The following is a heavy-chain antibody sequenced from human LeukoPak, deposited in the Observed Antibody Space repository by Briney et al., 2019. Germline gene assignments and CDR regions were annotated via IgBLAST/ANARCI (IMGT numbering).Heavy chain of an antibody. V-gene: IGHV3-43*02. CDR1: GFTFDDYA. CDR3: AKDMGRYCSSTSCCHDHPVDY. D-gene: IGHD2-2*01. J-gene: IGHJ4*02. CDR2: ISGDGGST. Sequence: PGGSLRLSCAASGFTFDDYAMHWVRQAPGKGLEWVSLISGDGGSTYYADSVKGRFTISRDNSKNSLYLQMNSLRTEDTALYYCAKDMGRYCSSTSCCHDHPVDYWGQGTLVTVSS.